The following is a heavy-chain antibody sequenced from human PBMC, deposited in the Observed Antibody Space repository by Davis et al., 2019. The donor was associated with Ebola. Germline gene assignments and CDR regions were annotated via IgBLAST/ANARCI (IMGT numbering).Heavy chain of an antibody. CDR2: IRSKANSYAT. Sequence: GGSLRLSCAASGFTFSNYAMSWVRQASGKGLEWVGRIRSKANSYATAYAASVKGRFTISRDDSKNTAYLQMNSLKTEDTAVYYCTRTHNSGPDYWGQGTLVTVSS. CDR3: TRTHNSGPDY. J-gene: IGHJ4*02. CDR1: GFTFSNYA. D-gene: IGHD6-25*01. V-gene: IGHV3-73*01.